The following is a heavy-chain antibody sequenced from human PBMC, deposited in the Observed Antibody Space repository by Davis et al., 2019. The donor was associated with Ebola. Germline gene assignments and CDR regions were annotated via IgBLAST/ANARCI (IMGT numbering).Heavy chain of an antibody. CDR1: GDTVSSIDGA. CDR3: ARGWLRSKFDY. CDR2: TYYYRSKWYI. V-gene: IGHV6-1*01. D-gene: IGHD5-12*01. Sequence: HLQTPSLTRDTSGDTVSSIDGAWNWIRQSPSRGLEWLGRTYYYRSKWYIDYAESVRGRIIINPDTSKNQLSLQVNAVTPEDTAVYYCARGWLRSKFDYWGRGTLVTVSS. J-gene: IGHJ4*02.